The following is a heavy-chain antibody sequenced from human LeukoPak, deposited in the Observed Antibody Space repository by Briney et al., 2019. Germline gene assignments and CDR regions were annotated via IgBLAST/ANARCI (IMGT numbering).Heavy chain of an antibody. Sequence: SGGSLRLSCAASGFTFSNYAMSWVRQAPGKGLEWVSSIGGTGDMTYYADSVKGRFTISRDNSENTLYLQMNSLRPEDTAVYYCAKAPDGVTLILVVIHFDNWGPGTQVTVSS. CDR2: IGGTGDMT. D-gene: IGHD3-22*01. J-gene: IGHJ4*02. V-gene: IGHV3-23*01. CDR1: GFTFSNYA. CDR3: AKAPDGVTLILVVIHFDN.